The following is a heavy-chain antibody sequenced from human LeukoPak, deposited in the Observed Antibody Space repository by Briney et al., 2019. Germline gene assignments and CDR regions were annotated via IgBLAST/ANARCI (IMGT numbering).Heavy chain of an antibody. CDR3: AKRARPFGGGFDY. CDR1: GFTVSSSY. V-gene: IGHV3-53*01. D-gene: IGHD3-16*01. J-gene: IGHJ4*02. Sequence: TGGSLRLSCAASGFTVSSSYMSWVRQAPGKGLEWVSVIYSGGRTPYADSVKGRFTISRDNSKNTLYLQMNSLRAEDTAVYYCAKRARPFGGGFDYRGQGTLVSVSS. CDR2: IYSGGRT.